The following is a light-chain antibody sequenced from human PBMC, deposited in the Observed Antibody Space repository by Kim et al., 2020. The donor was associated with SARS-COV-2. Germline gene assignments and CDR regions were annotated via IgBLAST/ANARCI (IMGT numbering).Light chain of an antibody. V-gene: IGKV1-9*01. CDR2: AAS. CDR1: HGISSY. Sequence: ACVGDRVRISCRASHGISSYLVWYQQKSGQAPKLLMYAASTSQSGVPSRFSGSGSGTEFTLTISSLQPEDFATYYCEQLYTYPLTFGGGTKVDIK. CDR3: EQLYTYPLT. J-gene: IGKJ4*01.